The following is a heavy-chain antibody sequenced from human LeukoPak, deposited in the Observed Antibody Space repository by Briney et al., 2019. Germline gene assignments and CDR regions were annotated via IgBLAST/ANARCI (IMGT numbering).Heavy chain of an antibody. Sequence: ASVKVSCKASGYTFTAQYMHWVRQAPGQGLEWMGWINPNNGDTKYAQSFLGRVTMTRDTSTTTAYMELSSLRSDDTAVYFCESYPRSIPTPPFDYWGQGTLVTVSS. CDR1: GYTFTAQY. V-gene: IGHV1-2*02. J-gene: IGHJ4*02. CDR3: ESYPRSIPTPPFDY. D-gene: IGHD2-21*01. CDR2: INPNNGDT.